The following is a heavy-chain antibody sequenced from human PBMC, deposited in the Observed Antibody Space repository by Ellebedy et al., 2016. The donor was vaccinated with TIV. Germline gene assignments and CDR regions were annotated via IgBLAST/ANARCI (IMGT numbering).Heavy chain of an antibody. Sequence: ASVKVSCXASGYTFTSYDINWVRQATGQGLERMGWMNPNSGNTGYAQKFQGRVTMTRNTSISTAYMELSSLRSEDTAVYYCARLVVVPAAIPGGPNYYYYYGMDVWGQGTTVTVSS. CDR2: MNPNSGNT. CDR3: ARLVVVPAAIPGGPNYYYYYGMDV. D-gene: IGHD2-2*01. J-gene: IGHJ6*02. CDR1: GYTFTSYD. V-gene: IGHV1-8*01.